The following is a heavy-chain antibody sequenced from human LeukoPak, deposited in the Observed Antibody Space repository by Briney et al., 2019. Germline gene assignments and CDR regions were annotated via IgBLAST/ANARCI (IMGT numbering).Heavy chain of an antibody. CDR3: ARDSGSGGSCCATDS. CDR1: GFTFSNYG. CDR2: ISSSSITI. Sequence: GGSLRLSCATSGFTFSNYGMNWVRQAPGKGLEWVSHISSSSITIYYADSVKGRFTISRDSAKNSLFLQMNSLRDEDTAVYYCARDSGSGGSCCATDSWGQGTLVTVSS. V-gene: IGHV3-48*02. D-gene: IGHD2-15*01. J-gene: IGHJ4*02.